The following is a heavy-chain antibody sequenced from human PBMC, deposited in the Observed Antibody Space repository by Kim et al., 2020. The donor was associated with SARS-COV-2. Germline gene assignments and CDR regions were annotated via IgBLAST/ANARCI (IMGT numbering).Heavy chain of an antibody. V-gene: IGHV1-69*02. Sequence: QKFQGRVTITADKSTSTAYMELSSLRSEDTAVYYCARTGPASWRDNWFDPWGQGTLVTVSS. CDR3: ARTGPASWRDNWFDP. J-gene: IGHJ5*02. D-gene: IGHD2-2*01.